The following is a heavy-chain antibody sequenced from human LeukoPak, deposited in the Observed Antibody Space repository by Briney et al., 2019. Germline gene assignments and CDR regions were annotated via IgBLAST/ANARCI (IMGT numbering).Heavy chain of an antibody. CDR3: AREGDGYNAYYFDY. J-gene: IGHJ4*02. D-gene: IGHD5-24*01. V-gene: IGHV1-69*04. CDR1: GGTFSSYA. CDR2: IIPILGIT. Sequence: AASVKVSCKASGGTFSSYAISWVRQAPGQGLEWMGKIIPILGITAYAQKYQGRVTIIADKSTGVAYMELSSLRPEDTSMYYCAREGDGYNAYYFDYWGQGTLVTVSS.